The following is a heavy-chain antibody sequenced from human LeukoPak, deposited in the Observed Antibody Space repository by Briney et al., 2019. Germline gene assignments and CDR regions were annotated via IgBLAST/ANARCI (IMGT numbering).Heavy chain of an antibody. CDR2: IIPIFGTT. CDR1: GGTLRSYI. V-gene: IGHV1-69*05. Sequence: ASVKVSCKASGGTLRSYIISWVIQAPGQGLEWMGGIIPIFGTTKYAQKFQGRVTITTDESTSTAYMELSSLRSEDTAVYYCARGHYCSSTRCYAVTNWFDPWGQGTLVTVSS. J-gene: IGHJ5*02. CDR3: ARGHYCSSTRCYAVTNWFDP. D-gene: IGHD2-2*01.